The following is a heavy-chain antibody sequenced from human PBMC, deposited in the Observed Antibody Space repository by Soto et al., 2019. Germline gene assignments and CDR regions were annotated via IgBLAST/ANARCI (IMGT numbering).Heavy chain of an antibody. J-gene: IGHJ4*02. CDR3: AKDMHSSGWYPFDY. D-gene: IGHD6-19*01. CDR2: IEPDGRNK. CDR1: GFTFTDHT. Sequence: PGGSLRLSCVASGFTFTDHTMHWVRQAPGKGLEWVAVIEPDGRNKYYADFVKGRFTISRDNSKNTLYLQMNSLRAEDTAVYYCAKDMHSSGWYPFDYWGQGTLVTVSS. V-gene: IGHV3-30*18.